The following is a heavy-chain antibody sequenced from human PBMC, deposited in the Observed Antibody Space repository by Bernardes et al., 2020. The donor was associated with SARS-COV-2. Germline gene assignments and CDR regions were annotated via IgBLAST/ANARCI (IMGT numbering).Heavy chain of an antibody. J-gene: IGHJ6*02. CDR2: ISYDGSNK. CDR1: GFTFSSYG. V-gene: IGHV3-30*03. CDR3: ARELVMGGDYGMDV. D-gene: IGHD6-13*01. Sequence: GGSLRLSCAASGFTFSSYGMHWVRQAPGKGLEWVAVISYDGSNKYYADSVKGRFTISRDNSKNTLYLQMNSLRAEDTAVYYCARELVMGGDYGMDVWGQGTTVTVSS.